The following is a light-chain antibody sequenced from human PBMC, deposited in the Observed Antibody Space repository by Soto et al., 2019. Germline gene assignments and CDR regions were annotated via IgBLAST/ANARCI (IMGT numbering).Light chain of an antibody. J-gene: IGLJ2*01. V-gene: IGLV2-14*01. Sequence: QSALTQPASVSGSPGQSITISCTGTSSDVGGYNYVSWYQQHPGKAPKLMIYEVSYRPSGVSNRFSGSKFGNTASLTISGLQAEDEADYHCSSYTSSRTLVFGGGTKVTVL. CDR1: SSDVGGYNY. CDR3: SSYTSSRTLV. CDR2: EVS.